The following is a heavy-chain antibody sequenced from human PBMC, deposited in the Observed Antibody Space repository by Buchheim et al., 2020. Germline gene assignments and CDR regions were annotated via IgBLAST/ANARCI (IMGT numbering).Heavy chain of an antibody. V-gene: IGHV4-34*01. CDR3: ARERWLVYYYYYGMDV. Sequence: QVQLQQWGAGLLKPSETLSLTCAVYGGSFSGYYWSWIRQHQGKGLEWIGEINHSGSTNYNPSLKSRVTLSVDTSTKQFSMKLSSVTAADTAVYYCARERWLVYYYYYGMDVWGQGTT. CDR1: GGSFSGYY. J-gene: IGHJ6*02. D-gene: IGHD6-19*01. CDR2: INHSGST.